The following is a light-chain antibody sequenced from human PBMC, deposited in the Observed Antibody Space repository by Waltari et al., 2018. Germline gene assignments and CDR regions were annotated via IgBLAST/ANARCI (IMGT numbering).Light chain of an antibody. CDR3: QQSYSTPPGGLT. CDR1: QSIRSY. J-gene: IGKJ4*01. V-gene: IGKV1-39*01. Sequence: IQMTQSPSSLSASVGDRVTITCRASQSIRSYLNWYQQKPGKAPKLLIYAASSLQSGVPSRFSGSGSGTDFTLTISSLQPEDFATYYCQQSYSTPPGGLTFGGGTKVEIK. CDR2: AAS.